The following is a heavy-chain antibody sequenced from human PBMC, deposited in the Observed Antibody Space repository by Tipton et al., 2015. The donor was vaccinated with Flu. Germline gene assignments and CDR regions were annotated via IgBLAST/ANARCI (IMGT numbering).Heavy chain of an antibody. D-gene: IGHD5-12*01. CDR2: IYNDGRP. CDR3: ARTYGGYSWRFDS. J-gene: IGHJ5*01. Sequence: SLRLPCAVSGFAVSNNYMTWVRQAPGKGLEWVSVIYNDGRPYYADSLKGRFTISRDNSKNTLYLQMNSLRDEDTAVYYCARTYGGYSWRFDSWGQGTLVTVSS. V-gene: IGHV3-53*01. CDR1: GFAVSNNY.